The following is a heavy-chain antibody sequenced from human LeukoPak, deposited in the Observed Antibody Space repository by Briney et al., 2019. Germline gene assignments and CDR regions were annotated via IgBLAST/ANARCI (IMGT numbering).Heavy chain of an antibody. CDR1: GFTFSSYA. J-gene: IGHJ4*02. D-gene: IGHD3-16*01. V-gene: IGHV3-23*01. CDR3: TKDRGGRTFDY. Sequence: GSLTLSCAASGFTFSSYAMSWVRQAPGKGLEWVSFISGSGGITYYADSVKGRFTISRDNSKNTLYLQMNSLRAEDTAVYYCTKDRGGRTFDYWGQGTLVTVSS. CDR2: ISGSGGIT.